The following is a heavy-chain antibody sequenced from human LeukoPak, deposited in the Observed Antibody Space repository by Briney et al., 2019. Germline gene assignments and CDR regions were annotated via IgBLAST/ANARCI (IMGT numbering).Heavy chain of an antibody. V-gene: IGHV4-59*01. CDR2: IYYSGST. D-gene: IGHD3-16*02. CDR1: GGSISSYY. Sequence: SETLSLTCTVSGGSISSYYWSWIRQPPGEGLEWIGYIYYSGSTNYNPSLKSRVTISVDTSKSQFSLKLSSVTAADTAVYYCASVYVWGSYRFDYWGQGTLVTVSS. J-gene: IGHJ4*02. CDR3: ASVYVWGSYRFDY.